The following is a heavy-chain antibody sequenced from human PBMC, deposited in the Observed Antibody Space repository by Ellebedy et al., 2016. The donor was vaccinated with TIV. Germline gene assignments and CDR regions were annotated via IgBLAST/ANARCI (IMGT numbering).Heavy chain of an antibody. V-gene: IGHV4-34*01. J-gene: IGHJ4*02. Sequence: SETLSLXXDVLGGSFSGYYWTWIRQPPGKGLEWIGEINHIGNTNYNPFLKSRVTISVDTSKNQFSLKLTSVTDADTAVYYCARGRKYYFDYWGQGTLVTVSS. CDR3: ARGRKYYFDY. CDR1: GGSFSGYY. CDR2: INHIGNT.